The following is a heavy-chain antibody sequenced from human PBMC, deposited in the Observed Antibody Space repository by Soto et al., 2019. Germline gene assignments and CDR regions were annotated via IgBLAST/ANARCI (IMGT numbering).Heavy chain of an antibody. CDR3: VKWDNAYFDS. D-gene: IGHD1-26*01. J-gene: IGHJ4*02. CDR2: VSHDGSYE. Sequence: QVQLVESGGGVVQPGRSLRLSCAASGFIFKYSGMHWVRQAPGKGLEWVAVVSHDGSYENYAGSVKGRFIISRDNSKDTVDLLMNSLRVEDTAVYYCVKWDNAYFDSWGPGTLVTVSS. CDR1: GFIFKYSG. V-gene: IGHV3-30*03.